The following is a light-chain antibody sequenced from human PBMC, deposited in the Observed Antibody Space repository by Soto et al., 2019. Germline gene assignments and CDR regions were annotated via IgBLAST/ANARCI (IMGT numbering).Light chain of an antibody. J-gene: IGLJ7*01. CDR1: SSDVGYYNR. Sequence: QLVLTQPPSVSGSPGQSVTISCTGTSSDVGYYNRVSWYQQPPGTAPKLMVFEVSNRPSGVPDRFSGSKSGNTASLTISGLQAEDEADYYCSSYTTSSTLVFGGGTQLTVL. CDR3: SSYTTSSTLV. CDR2: EVS. V-gene: IGLV2-18*02.